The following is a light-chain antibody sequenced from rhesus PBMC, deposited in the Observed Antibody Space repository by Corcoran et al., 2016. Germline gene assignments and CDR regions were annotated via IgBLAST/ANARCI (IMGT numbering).Light chain of an antibody. CDR1: SSDVGGYNY. J-gene: IGLJ1*01. Sequence: QSAPTQPPSVSGSPGQSVTISCTGTSSDVGGYNYVSWYQQHPGKAPKLMIDEVSKRPSGVSDRFSGSKSGNTASLTISGLQAEDEADYYCCSYTTSSTYIFGAGTRLTVL. V-gene: IGLV2S7*01. CDR3: CSYTTSSTYI. CDR2: EVS.